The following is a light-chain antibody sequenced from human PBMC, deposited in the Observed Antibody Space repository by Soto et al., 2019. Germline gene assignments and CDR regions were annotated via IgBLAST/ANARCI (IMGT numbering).Light chain of an antibody. CDR3: QQYRNWPPLT. CDR1: QSVGSA. V-gene: IGKV3-15*01. Sequence: EIVMTQSPATLSVSPGETATLSCRASQSVGSAVAWYQHKPGQAPRLLIVGASIRATGVPGRFSGGGSGTEFNLTIATLQSEDSAVYYCQQYRNWPPLTFGGGTTVEI. J-gene: IGKJ4*01. CDR2: GAS.